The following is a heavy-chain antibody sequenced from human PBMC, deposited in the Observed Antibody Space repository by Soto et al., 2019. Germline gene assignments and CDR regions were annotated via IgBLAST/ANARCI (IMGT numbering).Heavy chain of an antibody. Sequence: SVKVSCKASRGTFSSYAISWVRQAPGQGLEWMGGIIPIFGTANYAQKFQGRVTITADESTSTAYMELSSLRSEDTAVYYCARDCGGDCYGENAFDIWGQGTMVTVSS. CDR2: IIPIFGTA. J-gene: IGHJ3*02. CDR1: RGTFSSYA. CDR3: ARDCGGDCYGENAFDI. D-gene: IGHD2-21*02. V-gene: IGHV1-69*13.